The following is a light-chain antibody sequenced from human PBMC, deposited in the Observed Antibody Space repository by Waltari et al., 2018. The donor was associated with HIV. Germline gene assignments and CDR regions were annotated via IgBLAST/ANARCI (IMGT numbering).Light chain of an antibody. CDR3: QQYNNWPLWT. J-gene: IGKJ1*01. V-gene: IGKV3-15*01. CDR1: QSVSSN. Sequence: EIVMTQSPATLSVSPGERATLSCRASQSVSSNLAWYQQKPGQAPRLLIYGAFTRATGIPARFSGSGSGTEFTLTIGSLQSEDFAVYYCQQYNNWPLWTFGQGTKVEIK. CDR2: GAF.